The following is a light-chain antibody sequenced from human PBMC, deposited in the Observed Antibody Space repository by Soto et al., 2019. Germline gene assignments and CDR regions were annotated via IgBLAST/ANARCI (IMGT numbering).Light chain of an antibody. J-gene: IGKJ1*01. Sequence: AIRMTQSPSSLSASTGDRVTITCRASQGISSNLAWYQQKPGKAPKLLIYAASTLQSGVPSRFSVSGSGTDFTLTISCLQSEDFATYYFQQYYSYPWTLGQGTKVEIK. V-gene: IGKV1-8*01. CDR3: QQYYSYPWT. CDR1: QGISSN. CDR2: AAS.